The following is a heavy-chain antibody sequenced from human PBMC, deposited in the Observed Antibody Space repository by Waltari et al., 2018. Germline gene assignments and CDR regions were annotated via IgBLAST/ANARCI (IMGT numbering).Heavy chain of an antibody. CDR3: ANTGYYNSFDY. V-gene: IGHV3-23*01. J-gene: IGHJ4*02. D-gene: IGHD3-9*01. CDR1: GFTFTSFA. Sequence: EVQLLESGGGLVQPGGSLRLSCAASGFTFTSFAMSWVRQAPGKGLEWVSAISGSGGSTYYADSVKGRFTISRDNSKNTLYLQMNSLRAEDTAVYYCANTGYYNSFDYWGQGTLVTVSS. CDR2: ISGSGGST.